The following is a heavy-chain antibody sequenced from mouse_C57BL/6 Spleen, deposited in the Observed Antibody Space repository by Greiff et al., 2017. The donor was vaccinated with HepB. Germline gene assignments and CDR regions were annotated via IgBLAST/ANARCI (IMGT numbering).Heavy chain of an antibody. V-gene: IGHV14-2*01. CDR2: IDPEDGEN. CDR1: GFNIKDYY. J-gene: IGHJ4*01. CDR3: AYGSSDYAMDY. D-gene: IGHD1-1*01. Sequence: EVQLQQSGAELVKPGASVKLSCTASGFNIKDYYMHWVKQRTEQGLEWIGRIDPEDGENKYAPKFQGKATITADTPSNTAYLQLSSLTSEDTAVYYCAYGSSDYAMDYWGQGTSVTVSS.